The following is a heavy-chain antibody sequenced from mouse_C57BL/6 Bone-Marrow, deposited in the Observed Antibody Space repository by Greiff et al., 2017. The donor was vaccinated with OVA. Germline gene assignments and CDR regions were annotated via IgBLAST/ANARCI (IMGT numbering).Heavy chain of an antibody. V-gene: IGHV14-4*01. J-gene: IGHJ2*01. CDR3: TTPYDYDVY. Sequence: EVQLQQSGAELVRPGASVKLSCTASGFNIKDDYMHWVKQRPEQGLEWIGWIDPENGDTEYASKFQGKATITADTSSNTAYLQLSSLTSEDTAVYYRTTPYDYDVYWGQGTTLTVSS. CDR1: GFNIKDDY. D-gene: IGHD2-4*01. CDR2: IDPENGDT.